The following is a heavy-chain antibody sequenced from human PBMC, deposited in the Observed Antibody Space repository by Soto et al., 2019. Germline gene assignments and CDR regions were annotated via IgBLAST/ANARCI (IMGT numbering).Heavy chain of an antibody. Sequence: GGSLRLSCAASGFTFSDHYMDWVRQAPGKGLEWVGRTRNKANSYTTEYAASVKGRFTISRDDSKNSLYLQMNSLKTEDTAVYYCAREHGDYLFEDYYYYGMDVWGQGTTVTVSS. CDR3: AREHGDYLFEDYYYYGMDV. CDR2: TRNKANSYTT. V-gene: IGHV3-72*01. J-gene: IGHJ6*02. D-gene: IGHD4-17*01. CDR1: GFTFSDHY.